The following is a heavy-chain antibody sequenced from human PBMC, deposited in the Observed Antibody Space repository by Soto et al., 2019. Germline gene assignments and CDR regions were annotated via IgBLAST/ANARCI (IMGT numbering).Heavy chain of an antibody. CDR3: AAYLVEVQQPRYYYGMDV. CDR2: IVVGSGNT. CDR1: GFTFTSSA. D-gene: IGHD6-13*01. J-gene: IGHJ6*02. Sequence: QMQLVQSGPEVKKPGTSVKVSCKASGFTFTSSAVQWVRQARGQRLEWIGWIVVGSGNTNYAQKFQERVTITRDMSTSTAYMELSSLRSEDTAVYYCAAYLVEVQQPRYYYGMDVWGQGTTVTVSS. V-gene: IGHV1-58*01.